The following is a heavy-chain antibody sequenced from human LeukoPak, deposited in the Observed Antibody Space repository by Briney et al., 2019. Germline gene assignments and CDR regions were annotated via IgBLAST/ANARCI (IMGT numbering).Heavy chain of an antibody. CDR3: ARLAGDY. V-gene: IGHV4-34*01. J-gene: IGHJ4*02. D-gene: IGHD3-10*01. Sequence: SESLSLTCAVYGGSFSGYYWSWIRQPPGKGLEWIGEINHSGSTNYNPSLKSRVTISVDTSKNQFSLKLSSVTAADTAVYYCARLAGDYWGQGTLVTVSS. CDR1: GGSFSGYY. CDR2: INHSGST.